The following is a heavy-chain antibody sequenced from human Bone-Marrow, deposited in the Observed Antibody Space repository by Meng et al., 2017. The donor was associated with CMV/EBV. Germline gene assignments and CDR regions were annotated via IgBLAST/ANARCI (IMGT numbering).Heavy chain of an antibody. J-gene: IGHJ4*02. CDR3: ARMEGEAAGTLGY. CDR1: GGSFSGYY. V-gene: IGHV4-34*01. CDR2: INHSGST. D-gene: IGHD6-13*01. Sequence: GSRRLSCAVYGGSFSGYYWSWIRQPPGKGLEWIGEINHSGSTNYNPSLKSRVTISVDTSKNQFSLKLSSVTPADTAVYYCARMEGEAAGTLGYWGQGTLVTVSS.